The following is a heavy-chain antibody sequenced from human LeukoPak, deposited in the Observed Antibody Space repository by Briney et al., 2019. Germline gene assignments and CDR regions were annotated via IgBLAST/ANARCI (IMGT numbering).Heavy chain of an antibody. J-gene: IGHJ4*02. Sequence: GGSLRLSCLASGFTFSSYWMHWVRQAPGKGLEWVAFIRYDGSNKYYADSVKGRFTISRDNSKNTLYLQMNSLRAEDTAVYYCAKGPYSSSWYYFDFWGQGTLVTVSS. CDR2: IRYDGSNK. CDR1: GFTFSSYW. CDR3: AKGPYSSSWYYFDF. D-gene: IGHD6-13*01. V-gene: IGHV3-30*02.